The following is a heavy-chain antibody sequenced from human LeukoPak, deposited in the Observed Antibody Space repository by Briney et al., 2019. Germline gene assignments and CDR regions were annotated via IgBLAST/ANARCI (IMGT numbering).Heavy chain of an antibody. CDR1: GYTFTSYY. CDR2: INPSGGST. CDR3: ARVTIFGVVSYYMDV. Sequence: ASVKVSCKASGYTFTSYYMHWVRQAPGQGLEWMGIINPSGGSTSYAQKFQGRVTMTRDTSTSTVYMELSSLRSEDTAVYYCARVTIFGVVSYYMDVWGKGTTVTVSS. V-gene: IGHV1-46*01. D-gene: IGHD3-3*01. J-gene: IGHJ6*03.